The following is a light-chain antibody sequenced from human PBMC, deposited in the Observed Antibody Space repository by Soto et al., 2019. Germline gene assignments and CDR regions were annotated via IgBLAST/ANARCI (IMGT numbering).Light chain of an antibody. J-gene: IGKJ1*01. CDR2: AAS. V-gene: IGKV1-6*01. CDR3: LQYYNFSWT. Sequence: IQMTQSPSSLSASVGDRVAISCRASQDIRNTLAWYQQKPGEAPKLLIFAASNLQSGVPSRFSGSGSVTDFTLAITGLQPEDFATYYCLQYYNFSWTFGQGTKVDIK. CDR1: QDIRNT.